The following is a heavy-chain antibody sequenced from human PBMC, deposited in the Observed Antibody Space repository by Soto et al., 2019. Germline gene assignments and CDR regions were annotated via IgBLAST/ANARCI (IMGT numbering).Heavy chain of an antibody. D-gene: IGHD3-9*01. J-gene: IGHJ6*03. CDR3: ARQIRLRYFEHPDYYYYYYMDV. CDR2: IYYSGST. V-gene: IGHV4-61*05. CDR1: GGSISSSSYY. Sequence: SETLSLTCTVSGGSISSSSYYWSWIRQPPGKGLEWIGYIYYSGSTNYNPSLKSRVTISVDTSKNQFSLKLSSVTAADTAVYYCARQIRLRYFEHPDYYYYYYMDVWGKGTTVTVSS.